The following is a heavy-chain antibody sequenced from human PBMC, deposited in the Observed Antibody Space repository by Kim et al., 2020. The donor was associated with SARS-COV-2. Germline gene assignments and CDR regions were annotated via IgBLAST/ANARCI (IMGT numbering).Heavy chain of an antibody. V-gene: IGHV3-30-3*01. CDR1: GFTFSSYA. Sequence: GVSLRLSCAASGFTFSSYAMHWVRQAPGKGLEWVAVISYDGSNKYYADSVKGRFTISRDNSKNTLYLQMNSLRAEDTAVYYCARDGGNWFDPWGQGTLVTVSS. CDR2: ISYDGSNK. J-gene: IGHJ5*02. D-gene: IGHD3-16*01. CDR3: ARDGGNWFDP.